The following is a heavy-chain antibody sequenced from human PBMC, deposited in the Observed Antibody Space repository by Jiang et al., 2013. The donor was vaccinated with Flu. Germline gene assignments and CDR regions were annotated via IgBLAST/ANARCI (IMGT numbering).Heavy chain of an antibody. J-gene: IGHJ6*02. Sequence: VQLLESGGGLVQPGGSLRLSCAASGFTFSSYDMHWVRQATGKGLEWVSAIGTAGDTYYPGSVKGRFTISRENAKNSLYLQMNSLRAGDTAVYYCARDLGSWFGEFAGPMDVWGQGTTVTVSS. CDR2: IGTAGDT. D-gene: IGHD3-10*01. CDR1: GFTFSSYD. CDR3: ARDLGSWFGEFAGPMDV. V-gene: IGHV3-13*01.